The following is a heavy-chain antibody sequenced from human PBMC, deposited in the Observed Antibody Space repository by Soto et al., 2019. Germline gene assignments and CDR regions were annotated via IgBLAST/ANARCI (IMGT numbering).Heavy chain of an antibody. J-gene: IGHJ6*02. CDR1: GFSFSNHG. D-gene: IGHD3-10*01. Sequence: PGGSLRLSCAASGFSFSNHGMQWVRQAPGKGLEWVAVISYDGNVKYYTDSVKGRFTISRDNSQSTLFLQMDSLRPGDAAVYYCAKDLKVSGGFHGSLNYYYGMDVWGQGTTVTV. V-gene: IGHV3-30*18. CDR2: ISYDGNVK. CDR3: AKDLKVSGGFHGSLNYYYGMDV.